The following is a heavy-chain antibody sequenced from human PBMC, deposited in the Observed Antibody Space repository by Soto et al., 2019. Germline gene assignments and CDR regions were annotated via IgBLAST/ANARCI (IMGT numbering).Heavy chain of an antibody. V-gene: IGHV1-8*01. J-gene: IGHJ6*02. Sequence: QVQLVQSGAEVKKPGASVKVSCKASGYTFSNYDINWVRQATGQGLEWMGWMNPNSGNTGYAQKFQGRVTMTRNPSISTGYMELSSLRSEDTAVYYCAKGVAGSHYYYGMDVWGQGTTVTVSS. CDR2: MNPNSGNT. CDR1: GYTFSNYD. D-gene: IGHD6-19*01. CDR3: AKGVAGSHYYYGMDV.